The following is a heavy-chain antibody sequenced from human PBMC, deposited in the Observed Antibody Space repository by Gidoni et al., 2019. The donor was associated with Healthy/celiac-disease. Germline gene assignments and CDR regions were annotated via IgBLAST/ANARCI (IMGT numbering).Heavy chain of an antibody. CDR2: INSDGSST. CDR1: GFPFSSYW. CDR3: AREGYNWNDPDY. D-gene: IGHD1-20*01. J-gene: IGHJ4*02. Sequence: EVQLVESGGGFVQPGGSMRLPCAASGFPFSSYWIHWVRHAPGKGLVWVSRINSDGSSTSDADSVKGRFTISRDNAKNTLYLQMNSLRAEDTAVYYCAREGYNWNDPDYWGQGTLVTVSS. V-gene: IGHV3-74*01.